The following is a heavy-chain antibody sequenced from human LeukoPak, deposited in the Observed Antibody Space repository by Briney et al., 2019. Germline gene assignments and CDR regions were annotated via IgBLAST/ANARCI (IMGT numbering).Heavy chain of an antibody. Sequence: GGSLRLSCAASGFTFSSYDMHWVRQATGKGLEWVSAIGTAGDTYYPGSVKGRFTISRENAKNSLYLQMNSLRAGDTAVYYCAGAVAGTFYFDYWGQGTLVTVSS. J-gene: IGHJ4*02. CDR1: GFTFSSYD. V-gene: IGHV3-13*04. CDR3: AGAVAGTFYFDY. D-gene: IGHD6-19*01. CDR2: IGTAGDT.